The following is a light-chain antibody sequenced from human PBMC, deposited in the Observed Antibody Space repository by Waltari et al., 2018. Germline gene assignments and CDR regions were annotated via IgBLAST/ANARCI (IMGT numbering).Light chain of an antibody. CDR3: HHYYIPPLT. J-gene: IGKJ5*01. Sequence: DIVMTQSPAFLAVSLGERATINCKSTQSLFSTSNSKTYISWYQQKPGQPPKLLIYWASTRGSGVPDRFSGSGSGTDFTLTISSLQAEDVAVYYCHHYYIPPLTFGQGTRLEIK. V-gene: IGKV4-1*01. CDR2: WAS. CDR1: QSLFSTSNSKTY.